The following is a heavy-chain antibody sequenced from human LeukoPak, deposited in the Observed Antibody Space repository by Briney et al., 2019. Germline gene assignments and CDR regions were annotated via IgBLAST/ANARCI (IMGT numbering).Heavy chain of an antibody. Sequence: GESLKISCKGSGYSFTSYWIGWVRQMPGKGLEWMGIIYPGDFDTRYSPSFQGQVTISADKSISTAYLQWSSLKASDTAMYYCARVYSSSWYAVDYWGQGTLVTVSS. CDR3: ARVYSSSWYAVDY. D-gene: IGHD6-13*01. V-gene: IGHV5-51*01. CDR1: GYSFTSYW. J-gene: IGHJ4*02. CDR2: IYPGDFDT.